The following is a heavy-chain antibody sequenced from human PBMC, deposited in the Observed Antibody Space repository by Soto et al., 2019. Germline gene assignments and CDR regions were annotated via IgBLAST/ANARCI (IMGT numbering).Heavy chain of an antibody. V-gene: IGHV3-23*01. CDR2: ISAPGGST. J-gene: IGHJ4*02. CDR3: AKVETWTYFDY. D-gene: IGHD2-15*01. CDR1: GFSFSNYA. Sequence: GGSLRLSCAASGFSFSNYAMGWVRQAPGKGLEWVSAISAPGGSTYYADSVKGRFTISRDNSKNTYLQMNSLRAEDTAVYYCAKVETWTYFDYWGQGTPVTVSS.